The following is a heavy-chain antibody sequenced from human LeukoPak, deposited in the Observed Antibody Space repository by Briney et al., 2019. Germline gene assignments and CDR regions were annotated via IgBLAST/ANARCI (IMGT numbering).Heavy chain of an antibody. CDR1: GGSFSGYY. D-gene: IGHD2-2*01. Sequence: SETLSLTCAVYGGSFSGYYWSWLRQPPGKGLEWIGEINHSGSTNYNPSLKSRVTISVDTSTNQFSLKLSSVTAADTAVYYCARGVAPDIVVVPAATRGLDYWGQGTLVTVSS. CDR2: INHSGST. V-gene: IGHV4-34*01. CDR3: ARGVAPDIVVVPAATRGLDY. J-gene: IGHJ4*02.